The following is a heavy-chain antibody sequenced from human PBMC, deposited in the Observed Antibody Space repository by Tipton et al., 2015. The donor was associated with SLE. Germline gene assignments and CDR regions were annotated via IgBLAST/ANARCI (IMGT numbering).Heavy chain of an antibody. J-gene: IGHJ4*02. D-gene: IGHD6-13*01. V-gene: IGHV4-61*10. CDR2: IYYSGST. CDR3: ATGSSSWSPFDY. Sequence: TLSLTCTVSGGSISSGSYYWSWIRQPAGKGLEWIGYIYYSGSTNYNPSLKSRVTTSVDTSKNQFSLKLSSVTAADTAVYYCATGSSSWSPFDYWGRGTLVTVSS. CDR1: GGSISSGSYY.